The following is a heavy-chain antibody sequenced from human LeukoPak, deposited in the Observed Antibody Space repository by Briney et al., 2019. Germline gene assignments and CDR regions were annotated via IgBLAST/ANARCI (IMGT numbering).Heavy chain of an antibody. D-gene: IGHD6-13*01. V-gene: IGHV4-34*01. Sequence: PSETLSLTCAVYGGSFSGYYWSWIRQPPGKGLEWIGEINHSGSTNYNPSLKSRVTISVDTSKNQFSLKLSSVTAADTAVYYCARRRLSSSWYRLGLDYWGQGTLVTVSS. CDR3: ARRRLSSSWYRLGLDY. CDR2: INHSGST. CDR1: GGSFSGYY. J-gene: IGHJ4*02.